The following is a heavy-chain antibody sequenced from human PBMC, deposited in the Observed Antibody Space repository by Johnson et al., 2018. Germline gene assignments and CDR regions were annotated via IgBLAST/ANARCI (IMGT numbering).Heavy chain of an antibody. CDR2: IRSKAHNYAT. CDR1: GFTFSDSA. CDR3: TRLNYYDSSDYCFTY. J-gene: IGHJ3*01. V-gene: IGHV3-73*01. Sequence: VQLVESGGGLVQPGGSLKLSCAASGFTFSDSAMHWVRQASGKGLEWVGRIRSKAHNYATAYAASVKGRLTVSRDDSENTAFLQMNSLKTDDTAVYYCTRLNYYDSSDYCFTYWGQGTMVTVSS. D-gene: IGHD3-22*01.